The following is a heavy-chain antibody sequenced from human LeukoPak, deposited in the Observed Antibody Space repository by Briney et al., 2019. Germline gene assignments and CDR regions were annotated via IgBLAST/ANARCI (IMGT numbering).Heavy chain of an antibody. V-gene: IGHV3-21*01. Sequence: GGSLRLSCAASGFTFSNYSMNWVRQAPGKGLEWVSSISNSRSYIYYAGSVKGRFTISRDNSKNTLYLQMNSLRAEDTAVYYCADAYYYDSSGYYQGPLGYWGQGTLVTVSS. J-gene: IGHJ4*02. CDR1: GFTFSNYS. D-gene: IGHD3-22*01. CDR3: ADAYYYDSSGYYQGPLGY. CDR2: ISNSRSYI.